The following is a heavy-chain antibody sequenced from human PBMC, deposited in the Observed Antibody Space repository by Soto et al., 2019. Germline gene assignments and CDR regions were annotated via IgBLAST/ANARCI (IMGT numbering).Heavy chain of an antibody. J-gene: IGHJ4*02. D-gene: IGHD2-15*01. CDR2: INTNSGGT. CDR3: ARSYLGGNFDS. CDR1: GYTFTGYY. Sequence: ASVKVSCKASGYTFTGYYIHWVRQAPGQGLEWMGWINTNSGGTNYAQKFQGRVTMTRDTSISTAYMELSRLTSDDTAVYYCARSYLGGNFDSWGQGTLVTVSS. V-gene: IGHV1-2*02.